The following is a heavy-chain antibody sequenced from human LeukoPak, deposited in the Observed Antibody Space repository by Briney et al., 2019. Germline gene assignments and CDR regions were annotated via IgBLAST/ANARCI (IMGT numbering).Heavy chain of an antibody. CDR2: ISDSGSTI. J-gene: IGHJ4*02. D-gene: IGHD1-1*01. V-gene: IGHV3-11*01. CDR1: GFTFSDYY. CDR3: ARDRFPSRYGGLDN. Sequence: GGSLILSCAASGFTFSDYYMSWIRQAPGKGLEWVSYISDSGSTIYYADSVKGRFTISRDNAKNSLYLQMNSLRAEDTAVYYCARDRFPSRYGGLDNWGQGTLVTVSS.